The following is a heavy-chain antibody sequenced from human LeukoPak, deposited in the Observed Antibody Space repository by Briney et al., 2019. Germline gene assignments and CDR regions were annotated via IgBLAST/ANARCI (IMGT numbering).Heavy chain of an antibody. CDR2: IIPIFGTA. J-gene: IGHJ6*03. Sequence: LGASVKVSCKASGGTFSSYAISWVRQAPGQGLEWMGGIIPIFGTANYAQKFQGRVTITADVSTSTAYMELSSLRSEDTAVYYCASPSRVGSGSYYRPHEYYYYMDVWGKGTTVTISS. D-gene: IGHD3-10*01. CDR1: GGTFSSYA. CDR3: ASPSRVGSGSYYRPHEYYYYMDV. V-gene: IGHV1-69*13.